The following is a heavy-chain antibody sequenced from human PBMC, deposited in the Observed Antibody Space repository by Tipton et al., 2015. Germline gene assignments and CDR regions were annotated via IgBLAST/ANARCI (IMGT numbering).Heavy chain of an antibody. D-gene: IGHD2-15*01. CDR3: ARWAAYFDL. CDR1: GYTFTDYG. Sequence: QVQLVQSGAEVKKPGASVKVSCKASGYTFTDYGITWVRQAPGQGLEWMGWISVYNGNTNYAEKFQGRVPLTTDTSTSTAYMELRSLRSDDPAVYYCARWAAYFDLWGRGTLVTVSS. CDR2: ISVYNGNT. V-gene: IGHV1-18*01. J-gene: IGHJ2*01.